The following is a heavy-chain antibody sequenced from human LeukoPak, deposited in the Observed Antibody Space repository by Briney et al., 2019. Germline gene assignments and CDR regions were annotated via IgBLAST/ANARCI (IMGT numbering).Heavy chain of an antibody. J-gene: IGHJ4*02. V-gene: IGHV3-74*01. CDR3: ARRAGGYSHPYDY. Sequence: GGSLRLSCAASGFTFSSYWMHWVRQAPGKGLVWVSRINSDGSSTSYADSVKGRFTISRDISKNMLYLQMSSLRAEDTAVYYCARRAGGYSHPYDYWGQGVLVTVSS. CDR2: INSDGSST. CDR1: GFTFSSYW. D-gene: IGHD4-23*01.